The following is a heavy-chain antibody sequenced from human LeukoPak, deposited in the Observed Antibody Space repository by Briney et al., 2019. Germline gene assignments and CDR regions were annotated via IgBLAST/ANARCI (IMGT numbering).Heavy chain of an antibody. CDR1: GGSISSYY. D-gene: IGHD4-17*01. J-gene: IGHJ4*02. CDR2: IYYSGST. V-gene: IGHV4-59*01. CDR3: ARLPGDYAF. Sequence: PSETLSLTCTVSGGSISSYYWSWIRQPPGKGLEWIGYIYYSGSTNYNPSLKSRVTISVDTSKNQFSLKLSSVTAADTAVYYCARLPGDYAFWGQGTLVTVSS.